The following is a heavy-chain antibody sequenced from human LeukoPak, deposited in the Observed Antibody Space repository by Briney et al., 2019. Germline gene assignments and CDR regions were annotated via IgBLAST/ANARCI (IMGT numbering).Heavy chain of an antibody. CDR2: IYSSGST. V-gene: IGHV4-59*08. Sequence: PSETLSLTCTVSGGSISNYYWSWIRQPPGKGLELIGYIYSSGSTNYNPSLRSRVSIAIDTSKSQFSLKLNYVTAADTAVYYCARRSSVGRIDCWGRGTLVTVSS. CDR1: GGSISNYY. J-gene: IGHJ4*02. D-gene: IGHD6-19*01. CDR3: ARRSSVGRIDC.